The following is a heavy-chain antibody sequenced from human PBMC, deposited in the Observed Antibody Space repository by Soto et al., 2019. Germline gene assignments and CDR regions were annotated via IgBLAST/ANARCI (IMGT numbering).Heavy chain of an antibody. CDR2: ISGYNGNT. V-gene: IGHV1-18*01. Sequence: QVQLVQSGAEVKQPGASVKVSCKASGYSFRSYGISWVRQAPGQGLEWLAWISGYNGNTKYAQKLQGRVTMTKDASPSTAYMELTSLRSDDTAVYYCARGSIFGADESPKYYYGLDVWGQGTTVTVSS. CDR3: ARGSIFGADESPKYYYGLDV. CDR1: GYSFRSYG. J-gene: IGHJ6*02. D-gene: IGHD3-10*01.